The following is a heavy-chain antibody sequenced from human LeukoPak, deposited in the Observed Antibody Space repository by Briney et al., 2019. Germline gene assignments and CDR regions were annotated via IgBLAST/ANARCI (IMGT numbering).Heavy chain of an antibody. V-gene: IGHV3-30*02. CDR1: GFSFSSYG. Sequence: PGGSLRLSCAASGFSFSSYGMHWVRQAPGKGLEWVAFIRYDGSNKYYADSVKGRFTISRDNSKNTLYLQMNSLRVEDTAVYYCAKGQAVAGRGFEYWGQGTLVTVSS. CDR2: IRYDGSNK. CDR3: AKGQAVAGRGFEY. J-gene: IGHJ4*02. D-gene: IGHD6-19*01.